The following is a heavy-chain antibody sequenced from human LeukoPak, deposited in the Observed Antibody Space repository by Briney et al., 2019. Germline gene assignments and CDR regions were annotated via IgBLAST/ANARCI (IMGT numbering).Heavy chain of an antibody. CDR3: ARGPHCSSTSCPYYYYYYMDV. J-gene: IGHJ6*03. Sequence: ASVKVSCKASGYTFTGYYMHWVRQAPGQGLEWMGWINPNSGGTNYAQKFQGRVTMTRDTSISTAYMELSRLRSDDTAVYYCARGPHCSSTSCPYYYYYYMDVWGKGTTVTVSS. CDR2: INPNSGGT. CDR1: GYTFTGYY. V-gene: IGHV1-2*02. D-gene: IGHD2-2*01.